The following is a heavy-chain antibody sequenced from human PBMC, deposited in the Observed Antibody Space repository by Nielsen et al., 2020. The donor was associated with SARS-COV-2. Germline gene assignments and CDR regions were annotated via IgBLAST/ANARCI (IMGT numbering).Heavy chain of an antibody. CDR2: ISYDGSNK. D-gene: IGHD2-2*01. J-gene: IGHJ4*02. CDR3: AKDSRGTSWGY. V-gene: IGHV3-30*18. Sequence: GESLKISCAASGFTFSSDVRHWVRQAPGKGLEWVAVISYDGSNKYYADFVKGRFTISRDNSKNTLYLQMNSLRAEDTAVYYCAKDSRGTSWGYWGQGTLVTVSS. CDR1: GFTFSSDV.